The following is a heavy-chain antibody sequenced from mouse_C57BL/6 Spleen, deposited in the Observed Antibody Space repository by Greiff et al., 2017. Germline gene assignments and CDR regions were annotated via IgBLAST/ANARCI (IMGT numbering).Heavy chain of an antibody. V-gene: IGHV1-39*01. Sequence: VQLKESGPELVKPGASVKISCKASGYSFTDYNMNWVKQSNGKSLEWIGVINPNYGTTSYNQKFKGKATLTVDQSSSTAYMQLNSLTSEDSAVYYCARNSITTVVRAMDYWGQGTSVTVSS. J-gene: IGHJ4*01. D-gene: IGHD1-1*01. CDR2: INPNYGTT. CDR1: GYSFTDYN. CDR3: ARNSITTVVRAMDY.